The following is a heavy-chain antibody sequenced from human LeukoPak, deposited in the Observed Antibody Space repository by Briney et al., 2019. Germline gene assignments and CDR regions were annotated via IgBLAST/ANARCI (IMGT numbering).Heavy chain of an antibody. J-gene: IGHJ3*02. Sequence: GASVKVSCKASGYTFTSHYMHWVRQAPGQGLEWMGWISAYNGNTNYAQKLQGRVTLTTDTSTSTAYMELRSLRSDDTAVYYCARVSYGGKAIDAFDIWGQGTMVTVSS. CDR1: GYTFTSHY. CDR3: ARVSYGGKAIDAFDI. D-gene: IGHD4-23*01. V-gene: IGHV1-18*04. CDR2: ISAYNGNT.